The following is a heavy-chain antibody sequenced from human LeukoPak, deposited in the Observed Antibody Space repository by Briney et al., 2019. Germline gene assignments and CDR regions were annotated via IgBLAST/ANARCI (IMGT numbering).Heavy chain of an antibody. CDR3: AKKFLPPWYIIAVAGGDDY. Sequence: GGSLRLSCAASGFTFSSYAMSWVRQAPGKGLEWVSAISGSGGSTYYADSVKGRFTISRDNSKDTLYLQMNSLRAEDTAVYYCAKKFLPPWYIIAVAGGDDYWGQGTLVTVSS. J-gene: IGHJ4*02. CDR2: ISGSGGST. D-gene: IGHD6-19*01. CDR1: GFTFSSYA. V-gene: IGHV3-23*01.